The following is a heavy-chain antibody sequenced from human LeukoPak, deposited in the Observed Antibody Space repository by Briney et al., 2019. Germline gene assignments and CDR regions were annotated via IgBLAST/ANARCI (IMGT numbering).Heavy chain of an antibody. CDR2: FDPEDGET. CDR3: TQEVTTYDSSGYYPYNWFDP. Sequence: GASVSVSCKVSGYTLTELSMHWVRQAPGKGLEWMGGFDPEDGETIYAQKFQGGVTMTEDTSTDTAYMELSSLRSEDTAVYYCTQEVTTYDSSGYYPYNWFDPWGQGTLVTVSS. V-gene: IGHV1-24*01. J-gene: IGHJ5*02. D-gene: IGHD3-22*01. CDR1: GYTLTELS.